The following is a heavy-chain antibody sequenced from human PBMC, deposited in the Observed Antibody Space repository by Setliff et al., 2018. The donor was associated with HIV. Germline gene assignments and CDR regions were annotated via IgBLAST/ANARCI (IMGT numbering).Heavy chain of an antibody. CDR1: GGSFSGYY. D-gene: IGHD3-10*01. V-gene: IGHV4-34*01. CDR2: INHSGST. J-gene: IGHJ6*03. CDR3: ARPGRASYYYYMDV. Sequence: TLSLTCAVYGGSFSGYYWSWIRQPPGKALEWIGEINHSGSTNYNPSLKSRVTISVDTSKNQFSLKLSSVTAADTAVYYCARPGRASYYYYMDVWGKGTTVTVSS.